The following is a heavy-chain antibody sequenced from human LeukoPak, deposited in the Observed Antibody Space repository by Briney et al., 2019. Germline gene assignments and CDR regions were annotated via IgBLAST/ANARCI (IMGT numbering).Heavy chain of an antibody. CDR3: ARVIGKAAMVTRYYGMDV. D-gene: IGHD5-18*01. CDR2: IYYSGST. Sequence: SETLSLTCTVSGGSISSSSYYWGWIRQPPGKGLEWIGSIYYSGSTYYNPSLKSRVTISVDTSKNQFSLKLSSVTAADTAVYYCARVIGKAAMVTRYYGMDVWGQGTTVTASS. V-gene: IGHV4-39*01. J-gene: IGHJ6*02. CDR1: GGSISSSSYY.